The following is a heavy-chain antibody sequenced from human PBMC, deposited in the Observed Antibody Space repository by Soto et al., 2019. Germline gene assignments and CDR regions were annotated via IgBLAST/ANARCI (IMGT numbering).Heavy chain of an antibody. CDR2: TRNKANSYTT. D-gene: IGHD3-16*01. J-gene: IGHJ4*02. CDR1: GFTFSDHY. Sequence: PGGSLRLSCAASGFTFSDHYMDWVRQAPGKGLGWVGRTRNKANSYTTEYAASVKGRFTISRDDSKNSLYLQMNSLKTEDTAVYYCARLIDARLGRDYFDYWGQGTLVTVSS. CDR3: ARLIDARLGRDYFDY. V-gene: IGHV3-72*01.